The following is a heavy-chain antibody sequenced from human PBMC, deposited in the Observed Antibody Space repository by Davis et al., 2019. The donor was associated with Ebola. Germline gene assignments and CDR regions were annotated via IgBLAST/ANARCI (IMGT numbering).Heavy chain of an antibody. CDR1: GFTFSSYS. J-gene: IGHJ5*02. CDR3: GRLIGSYPSWFDP. CDR2: ISSSSSTI. Sequence: GGLLRPSFPALGFTFSSYSTNWVRQAPGKGLEWVSYISSSSSTIYYADSVKGRFTISRDNAKNSLYLQMNSLRDEDTAVYYCGRLIGSYPSWFDPWGQETLVTVSS. V-gene: IGHV3-48*02. D-gene: IGHD1-26*01.